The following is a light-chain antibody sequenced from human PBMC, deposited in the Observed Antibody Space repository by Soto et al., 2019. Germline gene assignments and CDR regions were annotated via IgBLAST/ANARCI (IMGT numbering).Light chain of an antibody. V-gene: IGKV3-15*01. CDR3: QQYNNWPPWT. Sequence: EIVMTQSPATLSVSPVERATLSCRASQSVSSNVAWYQQKPGQAPRLLIYGASTRATGIPARFSGSGSGTEFTLTISSLQSEDFAVYYCQQYNNWPPWTFGQGTKVEIK. CDR1: QSVSSN. J-gene: IGKJ1*01. CDR2: GAS.